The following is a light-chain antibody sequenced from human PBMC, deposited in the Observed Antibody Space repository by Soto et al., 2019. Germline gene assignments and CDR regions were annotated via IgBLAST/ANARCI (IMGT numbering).Light chain of an antibody. Sequence: DIQMTQSPSSLSASVGDRVTITCRASQSITTFLNWYQQKPGKAPNLLISAASGLQSGIPSSFSGSGSGTVFTLTITTLQPEDFATYCCQQSYRCPRTFGQGTRLE. V-gene: IGKV1-39*01. CDR1: QSITTF. J-gene: IGKJ5*01. CDR3: QQSYRCPRT. CDR2: AAS.